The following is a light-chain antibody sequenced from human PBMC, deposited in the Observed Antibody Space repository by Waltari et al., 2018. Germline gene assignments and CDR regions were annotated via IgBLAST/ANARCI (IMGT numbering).Light chain of an antibody. J-gene: IGLJ1*01. CDR1: TSNIGRNT. CDR2: TNN. CDR3: AAWDDSLKGYV. V-gene: IGLV1-44*01. Sequence: QSVLTQPPSASGTPGQRVPISCSGSTSNIGRNTVTWYQQVPGTAPKLLIYTNNQRPSGVPDRFSGSKSGTSASLAISGLQSEDEADYYCAAWDDSLKGYVFGPGTKVTVL.